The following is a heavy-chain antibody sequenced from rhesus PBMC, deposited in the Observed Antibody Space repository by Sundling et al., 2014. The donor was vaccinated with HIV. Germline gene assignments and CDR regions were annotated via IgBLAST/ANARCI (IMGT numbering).Heavy chain of an antibody. CDR2: TNPKTGGT. CDR1: GYSFTDYY. J-gene: IGHJ3*01. V-gene: IGHV1-138*01. Sequence: QVQLVQSGAEVKKPGSSVKVSCKASGYSFTDYYMQWVRQTPGQGLEWMGRTNPKTGGTDYAQKFQGRVTMTRDTSTSTAYMELSSLRSEDTAVYYCATDAFDFWGQGLRVTVSS. CDR3: ATDAFDF.